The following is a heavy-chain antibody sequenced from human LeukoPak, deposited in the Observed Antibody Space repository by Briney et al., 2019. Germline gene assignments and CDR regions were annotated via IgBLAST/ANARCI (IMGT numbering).Heavy chain of an antibody. Sequence: PGGSLRLSCAASGFPFDRYWMSWVRLAPGKGLEWVANIKHDGNEKTFVDSVKGRFTISRDNAENSLYLQMNSLRAEDTAVYYCARQPIYEAYFDFWGQGTLVTVSS. V-gene: IGHV3-7*01. CDR2: IKHDGNEK. J-gene: IGHJ4*02. D-gene: IGHD3-16*01. CDR1: GFPFDRYW. CDR3: ARQPIYEAYFDF.